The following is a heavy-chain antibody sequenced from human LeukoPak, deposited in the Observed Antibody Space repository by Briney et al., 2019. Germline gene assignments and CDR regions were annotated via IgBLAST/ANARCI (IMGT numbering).Heavy chain of an antibody. J-gene: IGHJ2*01. V-gene: IGHV3-74*01. CDR2: INSDGSST. D-gene: IGHD3-16*01. CDR1: GFTFSSYW. CDR3: AGGAQTYNWYFDL. Sequence: GGSMRLSCAASGFTFSSYWMHWVRQAPGKGLVWVSRINSDGSSTSYADSVKGRFTISRDNAKNTLYLQMNSLRAEDTAVYYCAGGAQTYNWYFDLWGRGTLVTVSS.